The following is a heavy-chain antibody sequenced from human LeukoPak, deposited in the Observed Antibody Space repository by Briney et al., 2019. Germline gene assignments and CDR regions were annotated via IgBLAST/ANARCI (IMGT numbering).Heavy chain of an antibody. Sequence: PEASVKVSCKASGYTFTSYAMHWVRQAPGQRLEWMGWINAGNGNTKYSQKFQGRVTITRDTSASTAYMELSSLRSEDTAVYYCARVSYPTPGLRFLEWLRYYFDYWGQGTLVTVSS. D-gene: IGHD3-3*01. CDR3: ARVSYPTPGLRFLEWLRYYFDY. CDR1: GYTFTSYA. J-gene: IGHJ4*02. CDR2: INAGNGNT. V-gene: IGHV1-3*01.